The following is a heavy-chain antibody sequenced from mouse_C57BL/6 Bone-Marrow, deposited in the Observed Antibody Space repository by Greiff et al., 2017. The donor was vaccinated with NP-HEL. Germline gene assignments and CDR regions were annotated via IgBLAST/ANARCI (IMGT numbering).Heavy chain of an antibody. V-gene: IGHV2-2*01. Sequence: QVQLKESGPGLVQPSQSLSITCPVSGFSLTRYGVHWVRQSPGKGLEWLGVIWSGGSTDYNAAFISRLSISKDNSKSQVFFKMNSLQADDTAIYYCARNEDYWGQGTLVTVSA. CDR2: IWSGGST. J-gene: IGHJ3*01. CDR3: ARNEDY. CDR1: GFSLTRYG.